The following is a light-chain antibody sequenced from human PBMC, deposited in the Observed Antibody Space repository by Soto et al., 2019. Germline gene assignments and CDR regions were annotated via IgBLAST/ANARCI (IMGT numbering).Light chain of an antibody. CDR2: DAS. V-gene: IGKV3-11*01. J-gene: IGKJ5*01. CDR3: QQRSNWIT. Sequence: EVVLTQSPATLSLSPGERGTLSCRASQSISSYLAWYQQRPGQAPRLLIYDASNRATGIPARFSGSGSGTDFTLTISSLEPEDFAVYYCQQRSNWITFGQGTRLEIE. CDR1: QSISSY.